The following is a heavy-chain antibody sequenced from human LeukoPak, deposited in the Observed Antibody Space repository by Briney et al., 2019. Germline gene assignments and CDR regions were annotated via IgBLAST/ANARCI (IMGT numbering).Heavy chain of an antibody. Sequence: ASVKVSCKASGYTFTCYGISWVRQAPGQGLEWMGWISAYNGNTNYAQKLQGRVTMTTGTSTSTAYMELRSLRSDDTAVYYCARVLARIRYDILTGYSAPYYYYGMDVWGQGTTVTVSS. CDR1: GYTFTCYG. J-gene: IGHJ6*02. CDR2: ISAYNGNT. D-gene: IGHD3-9*01. CDR3: ARVLARIRYDILTGYSAPYYYYGMDV. V-gene: IGHV1-18*01.